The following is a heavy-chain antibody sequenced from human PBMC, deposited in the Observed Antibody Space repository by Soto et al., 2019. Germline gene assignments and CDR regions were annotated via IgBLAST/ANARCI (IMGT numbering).Heavy chain of an antibody. CDR3: ARRELEPTNNDAFHI. J-gene: IGHJ3*02. D-gene: IGHD1-1*01. V-gene: IGHV4-39*01. CDR2: IYYSGST. Sequence: SETLSLTCAVSGGSISSSNHYWDWIRQPPGKGSEWIGRIYYSGSTYYNPSLKSRVTISVDTSKNQFSLKLSSVTAADTAVYYCARRELEPTNNDAFHIWGQGTMVTVSS. CDR1: GGSISSSNHY.